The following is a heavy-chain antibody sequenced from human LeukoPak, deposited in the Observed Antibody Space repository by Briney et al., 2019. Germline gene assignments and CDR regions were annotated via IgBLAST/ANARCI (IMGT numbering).Heavy chain of an antibody. CDR1: GFTFSSYW. Sequence: GGSLRLSCAASGFTFSSYWMSWVRQAPGKGLEWVSAISGSGGSTYYADSVKGRFTISRDNSKNTLYLQMNSLRAEDTAVYYCARRRTTVTTSLDYWGQGTLVTVSS. D-gene: IGHD4-17*01. CDR3: ARRRTTVTTSLDY. J-gene: IGHJ4*02. CDR2: ISGSGGST. V-gene: IGHV3-23*01.